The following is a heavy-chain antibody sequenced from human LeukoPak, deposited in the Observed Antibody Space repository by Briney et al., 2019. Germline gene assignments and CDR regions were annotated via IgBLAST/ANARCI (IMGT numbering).Heavy chain of an antibody. CDR1: GGSISSYY. Sequence: SETLSLTCTVSGGSISSYYWSWIRQPPGKGLEWIGYIYYSGSTNYNPSLKSRVTISVDTSKNQFSLKLSSVTAADTAVYYCAGGGVPTYYYDSSGYYYYFDYWGQGTLVTVSS. CDR3: AGGGVPTYYYDSSGYYYYFDY. D-gene: IGHD3-22*01. V-gene: IGHV4-59*01. J-gene: IGHJ4*02. CDR2: IYYSGST.